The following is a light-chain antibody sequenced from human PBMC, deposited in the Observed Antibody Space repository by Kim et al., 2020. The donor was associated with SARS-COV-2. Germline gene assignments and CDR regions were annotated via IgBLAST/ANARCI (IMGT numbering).Light chain of an antibody. CDR2: QDS. V-gene: IGLV3-1*01. CDR1: KLGDKY. CDR3: QAWDSSTRV. J-gene: IGLJ2*01. Sequence: YEPTQPPSVSVSPGQTASITCSGDKLGDKYACWYQQKPGQSPVLVIYQDSKRPSGIPERFSGSNSGNTATLTISGTQAMDEADYYCQAWDSSTRVFGGG.